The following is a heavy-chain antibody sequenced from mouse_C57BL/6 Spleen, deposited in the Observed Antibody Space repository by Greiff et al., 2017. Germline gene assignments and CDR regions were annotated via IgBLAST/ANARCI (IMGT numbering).Heavy chain of an antibody. V-gene: IGHV5-17*01. CDR2: ISSGSRTI. J-gene: IGHJ1*03. CDR3: ARGGTGSSYNWYCDV. Sequence: VQLKESGGGLVKPGGSLKLSCAASGFTFSDYGMHWVRQAPEKGLEWVAYISSGSRTIYYADTVKGRFTISRATAKNTLFLQMTSRRSEETAMYYGARGGTGSSYNWYCDVWGTGTTVTVSS. D-gene: IGHD1-1*01. CDR1: GFTFSDYG.